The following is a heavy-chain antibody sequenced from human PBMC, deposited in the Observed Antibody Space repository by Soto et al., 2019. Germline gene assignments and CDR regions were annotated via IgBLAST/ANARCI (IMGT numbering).Heavy chain of an antibody. J-gene: IGHJ6*02. CDR3: AKDLTVIPHYYYYYGMDV. D-gene: IGHD4-4*01. V-gene: IGHV3-30*18. CDR2: ISYDGSNK. Sequence: GGALRLSCAASGFTFSSYVMHWVRQSPGKGLEWVAVISYDGSNKYYADSVKGRFTISRDNSKNTLYLQMNSLRAEDTAVYYCAKDLTVIPHYYYYYGMDVWGQGTTVTVSS. CDR1: GFTFSSYV.